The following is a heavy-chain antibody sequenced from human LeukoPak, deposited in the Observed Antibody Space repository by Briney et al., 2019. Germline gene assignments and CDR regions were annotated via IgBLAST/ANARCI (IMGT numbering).Heavy chain of an antibody. CDR3: AKDRPTGDSNGYPSI. D-gene: IGHD3-22*01. J-gene: IGHJ4*02. V-gene: IGHV1-18*01. CDR2: ISAYNGNT. Sequence: ASVKVSCKASGYTFTSYGIIWVRQAPGQGLEWMGWISAYNGNTNYALKLQGRVTMTTDTSTSIAYMELRSLRSDDTAVYYCAKDRPTGDSNGYPSIWGQGTRVTVSS. CDR1: GYTFTSYG.